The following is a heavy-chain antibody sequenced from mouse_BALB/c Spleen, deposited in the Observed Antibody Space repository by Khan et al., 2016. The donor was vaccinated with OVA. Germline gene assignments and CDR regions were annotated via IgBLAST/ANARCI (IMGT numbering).Heavy chain of an antibody. V-gene: IGHV1-85*01. CDR1: GYTFTSYD. J-gene: IGHJ1*01. CDR2: IFPGDDST. Sequence: QVQLQQSGAELVKPGASVKLSCKASGYTFTSYDINWVRQRPEQGLEWIGWIFPGDDSTKYNEKFKGKATLTTDKSSSTAYMQLSRLTSEDSSVYFCARHYYDGNLYGYFDVWGAGTTVTVSS. D-gene: IGHD1-1*02. CDR3: ARHYYDGNLYGYFDV.